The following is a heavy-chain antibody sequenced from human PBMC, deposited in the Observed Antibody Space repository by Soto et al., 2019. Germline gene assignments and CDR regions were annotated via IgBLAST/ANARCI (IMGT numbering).Heavy chain of an antibody. J-gene: IGHJ4*02. CDR2: IYWDGES. CDR3: AHRDSTGTTTYVDS. D-gene: IGHD1-1*01. Sequence: QITLKEAGPTLVKPTETLTLTCTFSGFSFTTTRMGVGWTRQPPGKALEWLAIIYWDGESRYNPLLRRRLTLTEDTSKNQVVLTITNLYPKATATYYRAHRDSTGTTTYVDSWGQGIPVTVAS. CDR1: GFSFTTTRMG. V-gene: IGHV2-5*02.